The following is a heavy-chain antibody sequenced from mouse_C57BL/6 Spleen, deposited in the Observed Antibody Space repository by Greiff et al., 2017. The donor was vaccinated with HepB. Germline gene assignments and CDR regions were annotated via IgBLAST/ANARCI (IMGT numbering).Heavy chain of an antibody. V-gene: IGHV1-66*01. Sequence: QVQLKESGPELVKPGASVKISCKASGYSFTSYYIHWVKQRPGQGLEWIGWIYPGSGNTKYNEKFKGKATLTADTSSSTAYMQLSSLTSEDSAVYYCARPDYDYDVWFAYWGQGTLVTVSA. CDR2: IYPGSGNT. CDR3: ARPDYDYDVWFAY. D-gene: IGHD2-4*01. CDR1: GYSFTSYY. J-gene: IGHJ3*01.